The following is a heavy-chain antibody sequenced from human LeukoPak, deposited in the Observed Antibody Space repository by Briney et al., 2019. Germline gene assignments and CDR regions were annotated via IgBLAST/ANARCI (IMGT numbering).Heavy chain of an antibody. CDR3: ARDGGSDY. Sequence: GGSLRLSCAASGFTFSSYSMNWVRQAPGKGLEWVAYISSSSSTIYYADSVKGRFTISRDNAKNSLYLQMNSLRAEDTAVCYCARDGGSDYWGQGTLVTVSS. V-gene: IGHV3-48*01. CDR1: GFTFSSYS. J-gene: IGHJ4*02. D-gene: IGHD3-16*01. CDR2: ISSSSSTI.